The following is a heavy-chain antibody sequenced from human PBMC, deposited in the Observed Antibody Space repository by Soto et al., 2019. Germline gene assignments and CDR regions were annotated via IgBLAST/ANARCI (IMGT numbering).Heavy chain of an antibody. D-gene: IGHD6-13*01. CDR1: GYTFTSYG. CDR2: ISAHNGNI. CDR3: ARGSYISSWYSLDY. Sequence: QVPLVQSGGEVKKPGASVKVSCKASGYTFTSYGISWVRQAPGQGLEWMGWISAHNGNIDYAQKFQGRVTMTTDTSTSTASMELRSLRSDDTAVYYCARGSYISSWYSLDYWGQGTLVTVSS. V-gene: IGHV1-18*04. J-gene: IGHJ4*02.